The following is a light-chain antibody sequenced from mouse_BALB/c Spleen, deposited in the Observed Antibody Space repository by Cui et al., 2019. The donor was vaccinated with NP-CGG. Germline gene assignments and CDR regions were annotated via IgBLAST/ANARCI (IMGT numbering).Light chain of an antibody. CDR3: ALWYSNHWV. CDR2: GTN. CDR1: TGVVTTSNY. Sequence: AVATHESVLTTSPGETVTLTCRSSTGVVTTSNYANWVQEKPDHLFTGLIGGTNNRIPGVPARFSGSLIADKAALTITGAQTEDEAIYFCALWYSNHWVFGGGTKLTVL. V-gene: IGLV1*01. J-gene: IGLJ1*01.